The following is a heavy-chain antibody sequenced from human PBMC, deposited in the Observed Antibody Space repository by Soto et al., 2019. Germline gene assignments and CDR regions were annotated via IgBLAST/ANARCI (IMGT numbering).Heavy chain of an antibody. CDR2: IYYNGVT. CDR1: GGSISNYY. J-gene: IGHJ4*02. V-gene: IGHV4-59*01. CDR3: ARGRKYYYDNTGPFYFEH. Sequence: SETLSLTCTVSGGSISNYYWSWIRQPPGNELEWIAYIYYNGVTSYNPSLKSRVTISVDTSRNQFSLTLTSVTAADTAVYYCARGRKYYYDNTGPFYFEHWGQGTLVTVSS. D-gene: IGHD3-22*01.